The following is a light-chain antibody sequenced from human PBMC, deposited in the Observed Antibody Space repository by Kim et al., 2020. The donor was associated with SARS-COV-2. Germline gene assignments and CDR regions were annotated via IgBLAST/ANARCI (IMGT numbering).Light chain of an antibody. CDR2: DAY. J-gene: IGKJ1*01. V-gene: IGKV3-20*01. CDR3: QQYGSLPWT. Sequence: EIVLTQSPDTLSLSPGERATLSCRASQTVSSRSVNWYQQKPGQAPRILIYDAYRRATGVPDRFRGSGSGTDFTLTISRLEPEDFAVYHCQQYGSLPWTFGQGTKVEV. CDR1: QTVSSRS.